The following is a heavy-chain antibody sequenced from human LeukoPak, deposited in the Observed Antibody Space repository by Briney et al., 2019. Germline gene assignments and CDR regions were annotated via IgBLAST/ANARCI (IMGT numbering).Heavy chain of an antibody. J-gene: IGHJ5*02. Sequence: SETLSLTCAVYGGSFSGYYWSWIRQPPGKGLEWIGEINHSGSTNYNPSLKSRVTISVDTSKNQFSLKLSSVTAADTAAYYCARQRLVGPHLFDPWGQGTLVTVSS. CDR3: ARQRLVGPHLFDP. V-gene: IGHV4-34*01. CDR1: GGSFSGYY. D-gene: IGHD2-15*01. CDR2: INHSGST.